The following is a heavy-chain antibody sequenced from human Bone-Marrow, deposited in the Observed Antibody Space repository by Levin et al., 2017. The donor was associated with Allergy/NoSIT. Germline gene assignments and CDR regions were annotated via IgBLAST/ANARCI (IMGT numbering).Heavy chain of an antibody. CDR2: IKSSGSDM. CDR3: SRGVYCVGDCYSTREFYFDS. J-gene: IGHJ4*02. D-gene: IGHD2-21*02. CDR1: GFTFSDYY. V-gene: IGHV3-11*01. Sequence: GGSLRLSCVASGFTFSDYYMTWIRQAPGKGLEWVSYIKSSGSDMYYVDSVKGRFTVSRDNAKNSLYLQMNSLRAEDTAVYYCSRGVYCVGDCYSTREFYFDSWGQGILVNVSS.